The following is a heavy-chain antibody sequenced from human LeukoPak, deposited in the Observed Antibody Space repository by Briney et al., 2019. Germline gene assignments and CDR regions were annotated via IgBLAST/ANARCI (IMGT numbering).Heavy chain of an antibody. CDR2: IKQDGSEK. Sequence: GGSLKLSCVASGFTFSNYWMTWVRQAPGKGLEWVANIKQDGSEKYYVDSVKGRFTISRDNSKNTLYLQMNSLRAEDTAVYYCAKEDSAVAGPIWGQGTLVTVSS. D-gene: IGHD6-19*01. CDR1: GFTFSNYW. J-gene: IGHJ4*02. V-gene: IGHV3-7*03. CDR3: AKEDSAVAGPI.